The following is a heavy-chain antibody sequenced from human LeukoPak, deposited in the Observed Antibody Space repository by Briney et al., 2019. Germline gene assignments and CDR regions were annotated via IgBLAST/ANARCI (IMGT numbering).Heavy chain of an antibody. V-gene: IGHV3-7*01. Sequence: PGGSLRLPCAASGFTFSSSWMAWVRQAPGKGLEWVANIKHDGNEKYYVDSVKGRFTISRDNAKNSLYLEMNSLRADDTAVYYCAGMDHFDYWGQGTLVTVSS. CDR1: GFTFSSSW. J-gene: IGHJ4*02. CDR2: IKHDGNEK. CDR3: AGMDHFDY. D-gene: IGHD1-14*01.